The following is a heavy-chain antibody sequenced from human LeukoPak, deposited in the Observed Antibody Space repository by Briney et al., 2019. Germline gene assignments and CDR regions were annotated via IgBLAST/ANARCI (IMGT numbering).Heavy chain of an antibody. Sequence: SETLSLTCTVSGGSISSYYWGWIRQPPGKGLEWIGSIYYSGSTYYNPSLKSRVTISVDTSKNQFSLKLSSVTAADTAVYYCAEDAGINYVDYYYMDVWGKGTTVTVSS. V-gene: IGHV4-39*01. CDR3: AEDAGINYVDYYYMDV. D-gene: IGHD1-7*01. CDR1: GGSISSYY. J-gene: IGHJ6*03. CDR2: IYYSGST.